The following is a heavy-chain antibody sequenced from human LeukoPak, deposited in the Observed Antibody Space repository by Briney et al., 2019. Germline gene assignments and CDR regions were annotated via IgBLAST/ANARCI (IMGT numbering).Heavy chain of an antibody. CDR2: IDHRGNT. Sequence: SETLSLTCAVSGDSISSTNWWNWVRQPPGKGLEWIGEIDHRGNTNYNPSLKSRVTISVDRSKNQFSLQLTFVTAADTAVYYCARGYGPGYWGRGTLVTVSA. CDR3: ARGYGPGY. CDR1: GDSISSTNW. V-gene: IGHV4-4*02. D-gene: IGHD4-17*01. J-gene: IGHJ4*02.